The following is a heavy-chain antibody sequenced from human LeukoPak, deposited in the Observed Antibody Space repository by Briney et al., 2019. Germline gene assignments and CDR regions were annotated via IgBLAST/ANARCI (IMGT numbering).Heavy chain of an antibody. CDR3: ARGNGVPAVISGFWFDP. J-gene: IGHJ5*02. D-gene: IGHD2-2*01. CDR1: GGSISSGGYY. V-gene: IGHV4-31*03. Sequence: PSQTLSLTCTVSGGSISSGGYYWSWIRQHPGKGLEWIGYIYYSGSTYYNPSLKSRVTISVDTSKNQFSLKLSSVTAADTAVYYCARGNGVPAVISGFWFDPWGQGTLVTASS. CDR2: IYYSGST.